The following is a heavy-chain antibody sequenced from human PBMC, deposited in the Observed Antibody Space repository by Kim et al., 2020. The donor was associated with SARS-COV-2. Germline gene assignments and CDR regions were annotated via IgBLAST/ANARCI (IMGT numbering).Heavy chain of an antibody. V-gene: IGHV3-74*01. Sequence: GGSLRLSCAASGFTFRNFWMHWVRQVPGKGLVWVSRISDDGSNIAYADSVKGRFSISRDNAENKLYLQMNSLRAEDTGVYYCGRAEVGSFSLYASWGQGT. J-gene: IGHJ5*02. CDR3: GRAEVGSFSLYAS. D-gene: IGHD1-26*01. CDR1: GFTFRNFW. CDR2: ISDDGSNI.